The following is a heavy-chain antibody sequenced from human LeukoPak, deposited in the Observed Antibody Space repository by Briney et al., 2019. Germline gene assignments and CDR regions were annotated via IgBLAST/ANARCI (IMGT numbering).Heavy chain of an antibody. CDR2: IYTSGST. J-gene: IGHJ4*02. Sequence: SETLSLTCTVSGGSISSGSYYWSWIRQPAGKGLEWIGRIYTSGSTNYNPSLKSRVTISVDTSKNQLSLKVISVTAADTAVYYCARGVIQAGGNDFDYWGQGTLVTVSS. V-gene: IGHV4-61*02. CDR1: GGSISSGSYY. CDR3: ARGVIQAGGNDFDY. D-gene: IGHD4-23*01.